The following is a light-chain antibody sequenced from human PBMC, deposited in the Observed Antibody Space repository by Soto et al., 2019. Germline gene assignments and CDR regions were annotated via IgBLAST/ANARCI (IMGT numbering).Light chain of an antibody. CDR1: QSVGST. V-gene: IGKV3-15*01. CDR3: QQYHDWPPLT. CDR2: GAS. J-gene: IGKJ4*01. Sequence: EIVMTQSPATLSVSPGERATLSCRASQSVGSTLAWYQQKPGQAPRLLIYGASTRATGVPARFSGSGSGTEFTLTINSLQSEDLAVYYCQQYHDWPPLTFGGGTQVEIK.